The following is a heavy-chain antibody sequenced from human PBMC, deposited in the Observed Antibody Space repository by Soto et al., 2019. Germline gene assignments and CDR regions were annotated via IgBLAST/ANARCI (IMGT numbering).Heavy chain of an antibody. J-gene: IGHJ4*02. V-gene: IGHV4-39*01. CDR2: VYFSATT. Sequence: QLQLQESGPGLVKPSETLSLTCTVFGGSISSSTYYWGWIRQPPGKGLEWIGSVYFSATTYYNPSLKSRLTFSEDTSKNLFSLKLSSVTAADTAVYYCARHGLSSSGWTAAGFDYWGQGIVVTVSS. CDR3: ARHGLSSSGWTAAGFDY. D-gene: IGHD6-19*01. CDR1: GGSISSSTYY.